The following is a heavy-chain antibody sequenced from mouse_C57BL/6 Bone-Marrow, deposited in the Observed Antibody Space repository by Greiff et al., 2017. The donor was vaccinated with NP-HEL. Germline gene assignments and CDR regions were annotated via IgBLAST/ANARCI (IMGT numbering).Heavy chain of an antibody. J-gene: IGHJ4*01. CDR1: GYSITSGYY. CDR3: ARAAYGTLYAMDY. Sequence: EVKLMESGPGLVKPSQSLSLTCSVTGYSITSGYYWNWIRQFPGNKLEWMGYISYDGSNNYNPSLKNRISITRDTSKNQFFLKLNSVTTEDTATYYCARAAYGTLYAMDYWGQGTSVTVSS. CDR2: ISYDGSN. D-gene: IGHD1-1*01. V-gene: IGHV3-6*01.